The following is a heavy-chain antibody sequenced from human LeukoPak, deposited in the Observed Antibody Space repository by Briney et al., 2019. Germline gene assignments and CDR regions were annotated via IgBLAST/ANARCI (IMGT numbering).Heavy chain of an antibody. CDR3: TRDWSCSGGSCYNCFDP. CDR2: INPNSGGT. CDR1: GYTFTGYY. Sequence: ASVKVSCKASGYTFTGYYIHWVRQAPGQGLEWMGWINPNSGGTNYAQNFQGRVTMTTDTSTSTAYMELRSLRSDDTAVYYCTRDWSCSGGSCYNCFDPWGQGTLVTVSS. J-gene: IGHJ5*02. V-gene: IGHV1-2*02. D-gene: IGHD2-15*01.